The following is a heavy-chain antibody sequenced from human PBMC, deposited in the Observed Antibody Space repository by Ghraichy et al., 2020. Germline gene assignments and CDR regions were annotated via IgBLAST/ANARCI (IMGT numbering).Heavy chain of an antibody. CDR1: GFTFSDSW. D-gene: IGHD2-15*01. CDR2: LRQDGGDK. Sequence: GESLNISCAVSGFTFSDSWMSWVRQAPGKGLEWVANLRQDGGDKYYVDSVKGRFTISRDNARNSLYLQMNSLRAEDTAVYYCARVSPVLLPGYWGLGTLVTVSS. J-gene: IGHJ4*02. V-gene: IGHV3-7*01. CDR3: ARVSPVLLPGY.